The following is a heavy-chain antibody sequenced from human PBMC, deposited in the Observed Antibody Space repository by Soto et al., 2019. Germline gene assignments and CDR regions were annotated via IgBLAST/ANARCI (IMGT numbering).Heavy chain of an antibody. Sequence: PVGSLRLSCAASGFTFSDHYMDWVRQAPGKGLEWVGRTRNKANSYTTEYAASVKGRFTISRDDSENSLYLQMNSLKTEDTAVYYCARDKGRGYFDLWGRGTLVTVLL. CDR2: TRNKANSYTT. CDR1: GFTFSDHY. J-gene: IGHJ2*01. V-gene: IGHV3-72*01. CDR3: ARDKGRGYFDL.